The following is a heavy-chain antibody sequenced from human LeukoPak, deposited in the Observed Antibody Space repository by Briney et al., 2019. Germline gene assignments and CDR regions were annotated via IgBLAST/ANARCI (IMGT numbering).Heavy chain of an antibody. V-gene: IGHV4-38-2*02. Sequence: PSETLSLTCSVSGYSLSSGYYWGWIRQPPGEGLEWIGSMFHSGRTYYNPSLESRVTMSVDTSKNQFSLKLSSVTAADTAVYYCARGRSSWSSGTWFDPWGQGTLVTVSS. D-gene: IGHD6-13*01. J-gene: IGHJ5*02. CDR2: MFHSGRT. CDR3: ARGRSSWSSGTWFDP. CDR1: GYSLSSGYY.